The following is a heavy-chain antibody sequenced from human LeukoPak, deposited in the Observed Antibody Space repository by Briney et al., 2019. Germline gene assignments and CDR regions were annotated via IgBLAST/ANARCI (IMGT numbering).Heavy chain of an antibody. CDR3: AREEASGWFRNFDF. V-gene: IGHV3-30*03. D-gene: IGHD6-19*01. Sequence: GGSLRLSCAASGFTFSSYGMHWVRQAPGKGLEWVAVMSYDGSNKYYADSVQGRFTISRDNSKNTLYLQMNSLRAEDTAVYYCAREEASGWFRNFDFWGQGTLVTVSS. CDR2: MSYDGSNK. CDR1: GFTFSSYG. J-gene: IGHJ4*02.